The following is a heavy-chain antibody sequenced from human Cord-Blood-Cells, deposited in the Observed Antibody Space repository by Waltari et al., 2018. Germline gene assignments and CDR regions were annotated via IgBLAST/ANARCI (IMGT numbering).Heavy chain of an antibody. V-gene: IGHV3-33*01. J-gene: IGHJ5*02. D-gene: IGHD3-16*01. Sequence: QVQLVESGGGVVQPGRSLRLSCAASGFTFSSYGMHWVRQAPGKGLEWVAVIWYDGSNKYYADSVKGRFTISRDNSKNTLYLQMNRLRAEDTAVYYCARDLGGGWFDPWGRGTLVTVSS. CDR1: GFTFSSYG. CDR2: IWYDGSNK. CDR3: ARDLGGGWFDP.